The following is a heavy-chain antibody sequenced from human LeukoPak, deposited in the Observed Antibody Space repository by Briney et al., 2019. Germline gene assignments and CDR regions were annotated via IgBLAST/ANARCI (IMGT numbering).Heavy chain of an antibody. D-gene: IGHD1-26*01. CDR1: GGSISSSSYY. V-gene: IGHV4-39*07. CDR2: IYYSGST. J-gene: IGHJ4*02. CDR3: AGGLLTVYFDS. Sequence: SETLSLTCTVSGGSISSSSYYWGWIRQPPGKGLEWIGSIYYSGSTYYNPSLKSRVAISVDTSKNQFSLKLSSVTAADTAVYYCAGGLLTVYFDSGGQETLATVPS.